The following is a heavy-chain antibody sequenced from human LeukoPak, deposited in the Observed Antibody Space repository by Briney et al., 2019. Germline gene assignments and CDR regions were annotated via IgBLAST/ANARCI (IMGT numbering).Heavy chain of an antibody. D-gene: IGHD3-3*01. J-gene: IGHJ4*02. CDR1: GYSISSGYY. CDR2: IYHSGST. CDR3: ASTTYYDFWSGYENN. Sequence: SETLSLTCAVSGYSISSGYYWGWIRQPPGKGLEWIGSIYHSGSTHYNPSLKSRVTISVDTSKNQFSLKLSSVTAADTAVYYCASTTYYDFWSGYENNWGQGTLVTVSS. V-gene: IGHV4-38-2*01.